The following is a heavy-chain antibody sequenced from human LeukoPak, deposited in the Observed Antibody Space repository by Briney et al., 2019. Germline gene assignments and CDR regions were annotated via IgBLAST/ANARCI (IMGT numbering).Heavy chain of an antibody. D-gene: IGHD4-23*01. Sequence: PGGSLRLSCAASGFSFSTYSMNWVRQAPGKGLEWVSYISGGSDIIYYADSVKGRFTISRDNAKNSLYLQMNSLRAEDTAVYYGAREGGYGGTFHACYIWGQGTMVTLSS. J-gene: IGHJ3*02. V-gene: IGHV3-48*04. CDR1: GFSFSTYS. CDR2: ISGGSDII. CDR3: AREGGYGGTFHACYI.